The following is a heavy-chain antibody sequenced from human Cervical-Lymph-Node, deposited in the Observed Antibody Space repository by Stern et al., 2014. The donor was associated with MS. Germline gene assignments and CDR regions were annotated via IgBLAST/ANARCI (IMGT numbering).Heavy chain of an antibody. CDR2: ISGHNGNT. D-gene: IGHD3-10*01. CDR3: ARDPGGYFHGMDV. Sequence: QVQLVESGAEVKKPGASVKVSCKTSVYTFSTYGITWVRQAPGQGPEWMGWISGHNGNTNFAERFQGRLTMTTDTSTRTAYMELRSLRYDDTAVYFCARDPGGYFHGMDVWGQGTTVTVSS. CDR1: VYTFSTYG. J-gene: IGHJ6*02. V-gene: IGHV1-18*01.